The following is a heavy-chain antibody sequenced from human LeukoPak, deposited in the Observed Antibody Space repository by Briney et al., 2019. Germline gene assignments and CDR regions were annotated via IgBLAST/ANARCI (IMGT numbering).Heavy chain of an antibody. D-gene: IGHD1-14*01. V-gene: IGHV4-39*07. CDR1: GGSISSSSYY. Sequence: PSETLSLTCTVSGGSISSSSYYWGWIRQPPGKGLEWIGSIYYSGNTYYNPSLKSRVTVSVDTSKNQFSLRLTSVTAADTAVYYCATTDGREPFWGQGTLVTVSS. J-gene: IGHJ4*02. CDR2: IYYSGNT. CDR3: ATTDGREPF.